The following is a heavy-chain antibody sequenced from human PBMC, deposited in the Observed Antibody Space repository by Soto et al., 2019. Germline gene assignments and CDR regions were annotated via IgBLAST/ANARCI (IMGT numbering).Heavy chain of an antibody. CDR2: IYYSGST. D-gene: IGHD3-10*01. J-gene: IGHJ6*02. Sequence: SETLSLTCTVSGGSISSSSYYWGWIRQPPGKGLEWIGSIYYSGSTYYNPSLKSRVTISVDTSKNQFSLKLSSVTAADTAVYYCARRGDGYYYYGMDVWGQGTTVTVSS. CDR3: ARRGDGYYYYGMDV. CDR1: GGSISSSSYY. V-gene: IGHV4-39*01.